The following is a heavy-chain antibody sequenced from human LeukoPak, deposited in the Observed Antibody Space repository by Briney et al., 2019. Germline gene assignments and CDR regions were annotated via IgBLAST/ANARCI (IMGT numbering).Heavy chain of an antibody. J-gene: IGHJ5*02. CDR1: GFTFSSYA. D-gene: IGHD1-14*01. CDR2: INWNGAST. Sequence: PGGSLRLSCAASGFTFSSYAMSWVRQAPGKGLEWVSGINWNGASTGYADSVKGRFTISRDNVMNSLYLQMNSLRPEDTALYYCVKDRRNPYRPEGPFDPWGQGTLVTVSS. CDR3: VKDRRNPYRPEGPFDP. V-gene: IGHV3-20*04.